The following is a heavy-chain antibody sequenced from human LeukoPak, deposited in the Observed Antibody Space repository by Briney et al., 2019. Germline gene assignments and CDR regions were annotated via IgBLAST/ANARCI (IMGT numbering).Heavy chain of an antibody. CDR2: INHSGST. CDR3: ARGRRDGYRFPFDY. CDR1: VGSSSGYY. J-gene: IGHJ4*02. Sequence: PSETLSLTCAVYVGSSSGYYSSWIRQPPGKGLEWIGEINHSGSTNYNPSLKSRVTISVDTSKNQFSLKLSSVTAADTAVYYCARGRRDGYRFPFDYWGQGTLVTVSS. V-gene: IGHV4-34*01. D-gene: IGHD5-24*01.